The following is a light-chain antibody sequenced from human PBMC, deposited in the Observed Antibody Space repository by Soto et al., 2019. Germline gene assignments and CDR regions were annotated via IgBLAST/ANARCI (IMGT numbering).Light chain of an antibody. CDR1: QSVSSN. Sequence: EIVMTQSPATLSVSPGERATLSCRASQSVSSNLAWYQQKSGQAPRLLLYGASTRATGLPARFSGSGSGTEFTLRISSLQSEDFAVYYCQQYNNWPYTFGQGTKLEIK. J-gene: IGKJ2*01. V-gene: IGKV3-15*01. CDR2: GAS. CDR3: QQYNNWPYT.